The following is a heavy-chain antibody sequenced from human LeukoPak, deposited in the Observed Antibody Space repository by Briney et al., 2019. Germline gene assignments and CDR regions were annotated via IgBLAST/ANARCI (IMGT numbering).Heavy chain of an antibody. D-gene: IGHD3-22*01. CDR1: GFTFSSYG. CDR2: ISYDGSNK. V-gene: IGHV3-30*18. Sequence: GGSLRLSCAASGFTFSSYGMHWVRQAPGKGLEWVAVISYDGSNKYYADSVKGRFTISRDNPKNTLYLQMNSLRAEDTAVYYCAKDGNWALYDSSGYYGYWGQGTLVTVSS. CDR3: AKDGNWALYDSSGYYGY. J-gene: IGHJ4*02.